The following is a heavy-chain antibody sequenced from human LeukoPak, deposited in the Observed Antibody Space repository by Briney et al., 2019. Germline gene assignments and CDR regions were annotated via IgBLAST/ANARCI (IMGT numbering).Heavy chain of an antibody. V-gene: IGHV3-30*04. J-gene: IGHJ4*02. Sequence: QPGGSLRLSCAASGFTFSSYAMHWVRQAPGKGLEWVAVISYDENDKYYADSVKGRFTISRDNSKNTLYLQMNSLRVEDTAVYYCAKERWSNSQDYWGQGTLVTVSS. CDR2: ISYDENDK. D-gene: IGHD5-24*01. CDR3: AKERWSNSQDY. CDR1: GFTFSSYA.